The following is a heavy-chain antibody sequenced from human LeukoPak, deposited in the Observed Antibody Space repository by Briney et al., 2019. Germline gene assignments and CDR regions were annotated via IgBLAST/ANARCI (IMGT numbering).Heavy chain of an antibody. J-gene: IGHJ3*02. CDR3: AREGSYYDSSGYPLDAFDI. Sequence: VASVKVSCKASGDTFSNYAITWVRQAPGQGLEWMGGIIPIIHTPNYAQKFQGRVTMTTDTSTSTAYMELRSLRSDDTAVYYCAREGSYYDSSGYPLDAFDIWGQGTMVTVSS. V-gene: IGHV1-69*05. CDR1: GDTFSNYA. CDR2: IIPIIHTP. D-gene: IGHD3-22*01.